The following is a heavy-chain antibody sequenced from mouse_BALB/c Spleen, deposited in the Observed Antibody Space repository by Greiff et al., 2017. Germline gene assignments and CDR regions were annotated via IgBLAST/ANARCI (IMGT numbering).Heavy chain of an antibody. Sequence: VQLQQSGAELMKPGASVKISCKATGYTFSSYWIEWVKQRPGHGLEWIGEILPGSGSTNYNEKFQGKATITADTSSNTAYLQLSSLTSEDTAVYYCARYGYDVYAMDYWGQGTSVTVSS. J-gene: IGHJ4*01. V-gene: IGHV1-9*01. CDR3: ARYGYDVYAMDY. CDR2: ILPGSGST. D-gene: IGHD2-2*01. CDR1: GYTFSSYW.